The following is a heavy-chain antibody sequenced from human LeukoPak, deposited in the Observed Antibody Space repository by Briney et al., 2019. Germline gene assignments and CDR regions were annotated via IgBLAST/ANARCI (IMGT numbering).Heavy chain of an antibody. J-gene: IGHJ4*02. D-gene: IGHD5-18*01. CDR1: GGSISSYY. Sequence: SETLSLTCTVSGGSISSYYCNWIRQPPGKGLEWIGNIYYSGSTNYNPSPKSRVTISVDTSKNQCSLKLRSVTAADTAVYYCARGGYSYINYFDYWGQGTLVTVSS. CDR2: IYYSGST. V-gene: IGHV4-59*01. CDR3: ARGGYSYINYFDY.